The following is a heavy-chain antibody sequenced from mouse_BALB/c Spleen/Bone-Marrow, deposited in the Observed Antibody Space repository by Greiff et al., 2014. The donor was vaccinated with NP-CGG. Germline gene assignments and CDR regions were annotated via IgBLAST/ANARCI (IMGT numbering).Heavy chain of an antibody. V-gene: IGHV3-8*02. D-gene: IGHD1-1*01. Sequence: DVHLVESGPSLVKPSQTLSLTCSVSGVSITTDYWNWIRKFPGDKLEYLGYISYSGITYYNPSLISRISIIRDTSTNQSYLQLNSVTTEDTAAYYCARTYYYGSSSFKDWGQGTLVTVSA. J-gene: IGHJ3*01. CDR2: ISYSGIT. CDR1: GVSITTDY. CDR3: ARTYYYGSSSFKD.